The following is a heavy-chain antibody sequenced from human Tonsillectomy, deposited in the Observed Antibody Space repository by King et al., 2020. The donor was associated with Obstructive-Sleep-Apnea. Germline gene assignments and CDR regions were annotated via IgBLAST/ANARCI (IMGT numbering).Heavy chain of an antibody. V-gene: IGHV2-70*15. CDR1: VFSLSTNGMC. Sequence: VTLKESGPALVKPTQTLTLTCTFSVFSLSTNGMCVSWIRQPPGKALEWLARIHWDDDKYYSTSLKTRLTISKDTSKNQVVLTMTNMDPVDTATYYCARQQQVGTPLHYGMDVWGQGTTVTVSS. CDR3: ARQQQVGTPLHYGMDV. CDR2: IHWDDDK. D-gene: IGHD4-23*01. J-gene: IGHJ6*02.